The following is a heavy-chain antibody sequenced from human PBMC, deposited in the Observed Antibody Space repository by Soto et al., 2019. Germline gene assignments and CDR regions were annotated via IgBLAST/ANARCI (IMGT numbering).Heavy chain of an antibody. J-gene: IGHJ4*02. V-gene: IGHV3-15*07. Sequence: EVQLVESGGGLVRPVESLRLSCAASGFTFTSAWISWVRQAPGKGLEWAGRIKSKTDGGTVDYGAPVKGRFTISRDDSKNTAYLQMNSLRNEDTAVYYCTTAERGGSYYSDYWGQGTLVTVSS. CDR1: GFTFTSAW. D-gene: IGHD1-26*01. CDR3: TTAERGGSYYSDY. CDR2: IKSKTDGGTV.